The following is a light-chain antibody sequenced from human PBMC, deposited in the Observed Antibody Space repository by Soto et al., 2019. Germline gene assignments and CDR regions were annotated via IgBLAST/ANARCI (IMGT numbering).Light chain of an antibody. Sequence: DIQMTQSPSTLSASVGDRVTITCRASQSIDSWLAWYQQKPGNAPKLLIYKASSLESVVPSRFSGSGSGTEFTLTISSLQPDDFATYYCHQYDRYSWTFGQGTKVEIK. V-gene: IGKV1-5*03. CDR1: QSIDSW. CDR2: KAS. CDR3: HQYDRYSWT. J-gene: IGKJ1*01.